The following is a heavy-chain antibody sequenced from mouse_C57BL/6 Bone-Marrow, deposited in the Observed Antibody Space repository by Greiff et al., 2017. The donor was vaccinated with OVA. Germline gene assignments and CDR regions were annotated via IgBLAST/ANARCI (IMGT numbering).Heavy chain of an antibody. CDR3: ARKENSSGFAY. Sequence: QVQLQQPGAELVKPGASVKLSCKASGYTFTSYWMQWVKQRPGQGLEWIGEIDPSDSYTNYNQKFKGKATLTVDTSSSTAYMQLSSLTSEDAAVYYCARKENSSGFAYWGQGTLVTVSA. CDR1: GYTFTSYW. V-gene: IGHV1-50*01. J-gene: IGHJ3*01. CDR2: IDPSDSYT. D-gene: IGHD3-2*02.